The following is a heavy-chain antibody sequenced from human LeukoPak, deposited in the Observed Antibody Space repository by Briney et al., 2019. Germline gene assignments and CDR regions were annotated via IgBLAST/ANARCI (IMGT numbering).Heavy chain of an antibody. CDR2: ISAYNGNT. CDR3: ARDSPYGDYEPHYYYYYGMDV. Sequence: ASVKVSCKASGYTFTSYYMHWVRQAPGQGLEWMGWISAYNGNTNYAQKLQGRVTMTTDTSTSTAYMELRSLRSDDTAVYYCARDSPYGDYEPHYYYYYGMDVWGQGTTVTVSS. J-gene: IGHJ6*02. D-gene: IGHD4-17*01. V-gene: IGHV1-18*04. CDR1: GYTFTSYY.